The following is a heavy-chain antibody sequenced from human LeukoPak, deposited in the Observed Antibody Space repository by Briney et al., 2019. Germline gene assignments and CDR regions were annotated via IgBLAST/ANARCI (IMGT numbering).Heavy chain of an antibody. D-gene: IGHD3-10*01. CDR3: ARRNRYYGSGSYLY. CDR2: IYYTGST. CDR1: GGSISSSSYY. Sequence: PSETLSLTCTVSGGSISSSSYYWGWIRQPPGKGLEWIGSIYYTGSTYHNPSLKSRVTISVDTSKNQFSLKLSSVTAADTAVYYCARRNRYYGSGSYLYWGQGTLVTVSS. J-gene: IGHJ4*02. V-gene: IGHV4-39*07.